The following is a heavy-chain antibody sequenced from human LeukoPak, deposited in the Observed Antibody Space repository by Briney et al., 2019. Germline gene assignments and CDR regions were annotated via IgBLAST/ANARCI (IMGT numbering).Heavy chain of an antibody. Sequence: GGSLRLSCAASGFTFSSYGMHWVRQAPGKGLEWVAVISYDGSNKYYADSVKGRFTISRDNSKNTLYLQMNSLRAEDTAVYYCARGRAWNEASYYYYGMDVWGQGTTVTVSS. CDR3: ARGRAWNEASYYYYGMDV. D-gene: IGHD1-1*01. V-gene: IGHV3-30*03. J-gene: IGHJ6*02. CDR2: ISYDGSNK. CDR1: GFTFSSYG.